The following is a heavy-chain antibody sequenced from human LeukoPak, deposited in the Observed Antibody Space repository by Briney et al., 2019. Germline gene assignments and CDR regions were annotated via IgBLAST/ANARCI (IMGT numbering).Heavy chain of an antibody. J-gene: IGHJ4*02. D-gene: IGHD1-26*01. CDR1: GGSISSYY. Sequence: SETLSLTCTASGGSISSYYWSWIRQPPGKGLEWIGYIYYSGSTNYNPSLKSRVTISVDTSKNQFSLKLSSVTAADTAVYYCAGHSGSYPAPFDYWGQGTLVTVSS. V-gene: IGHV4-59*01. CDR2: IYYSGST. CDR3: AGHSGSYPAPFDY.